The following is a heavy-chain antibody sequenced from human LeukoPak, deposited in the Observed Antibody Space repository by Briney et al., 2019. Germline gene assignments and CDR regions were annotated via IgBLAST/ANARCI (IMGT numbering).Heavy chain of an antibody. D-gene: IGHD3-22*01. CDR3: ARDSDSRSYYYGMDV. V-gene: IGHV1-18*01. Sequence: ASVKVSCKASSYTFTSYGISWVRQAPGQGLEWMGWISAYNGNTNYAQKLQGRVTMTTDTSTSTAYMELRSLRSDDTAVYYCARDSDSRSYYYGMDVWGQGTTVTVSS. J-gene: IGHJ6*02. CDR2: ISAYNGNT. CDR1: SYTFTSYG.